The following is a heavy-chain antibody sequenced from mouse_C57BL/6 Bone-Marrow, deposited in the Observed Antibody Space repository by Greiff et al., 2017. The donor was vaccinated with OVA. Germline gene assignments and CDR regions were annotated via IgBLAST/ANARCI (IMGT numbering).Heavy chain of an antibody. CDR2: IDPENGDT. D-gene: IGHD1-1*01. CDR3: TGYYGSSLYWYFDV. Sequence: EVQLQQSGAELVRPGASVKLSCTASGFNIKDDYMHWVKQRPEQGLEWIGWIDPENGDTEYASKFQGKATITADTSSNTAYLQLSSLTSEDTAVYYCTGYYGSSLYWYFDVWGTGTTVTVSS. CDR1: GFNIKDDY. V-gene: IGHV14-4*01. J-gene: IGHJ1*03.